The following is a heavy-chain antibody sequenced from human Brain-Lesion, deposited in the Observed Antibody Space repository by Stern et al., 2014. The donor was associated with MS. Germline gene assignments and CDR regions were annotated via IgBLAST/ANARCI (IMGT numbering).Heavy chain of an antibody. V-gene: IGHV1-24*01. D-gene: IGHD1-26*01. CDR1: GYTLTELS. CDR3: ATLSPGAGGNYYRHFDY. J-gene: IGHJ4*02. Sequence: QVQLVQSGAEVKKPGASVKVSCKVSGYTLTELSMHWVRQAPRKGLEWMGGFDPEDGETIYAQKFQGRVPMTEDTSTDTAYMELSSLRSEDTAVYYCATLSPGAGGNYYRHFDYWGKGTLVTVSS. CDR2: FDPEDGET.